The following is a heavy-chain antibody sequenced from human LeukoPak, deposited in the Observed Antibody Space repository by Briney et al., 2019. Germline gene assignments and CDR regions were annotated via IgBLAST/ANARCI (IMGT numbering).Heavy chain of an antibody. CDR3: ARLVGVSYQYYFDY. V-gene: IGHV5-51*01. CDR1: GYRFTTYW. Sequence: GGSLKISCKGSGYRFTTYWIGWGRQIPGKGPGWRGIIYPGDSDTRYSPSFQGQVTISAYKSISTAYLQWSSLKASDTAMYYCARLVGVSYQYYFDYWGQGTLVTVSS. J-gene: IGHJ4*02. D-gene: IGHD2-8*01. CDR2: IYPGDSDT.